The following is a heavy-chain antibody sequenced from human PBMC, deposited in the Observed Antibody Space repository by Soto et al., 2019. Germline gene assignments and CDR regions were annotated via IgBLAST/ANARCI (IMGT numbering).Heavy chain of an antibody. CDR2: ISAYNGNT. CDR1: GYTFTSYG. J-gene: IGHJ6*02. CDR3: ARVSRSPYDPLGNYYYHYGMDV. Sequence: ASVKVSCKASGYTFTSYGISWVRQAPGQGLERMGWISAYNGNTNYAQKLQGRVTMTTDTSTSTAYMELRSLRSDDTAVYYCARVSRSPYDPLGNYYYHYGMDVWGQGTTVTV. V-gene: IGHV1-18*01. D-gene: IGHD5-12*01.